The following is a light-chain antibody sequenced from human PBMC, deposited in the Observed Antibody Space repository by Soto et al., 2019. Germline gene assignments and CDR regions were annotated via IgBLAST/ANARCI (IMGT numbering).Light chain of an antibody. J-gene: IGLJ2*01. CDR1: SSDVGNYNL. CDR3: CSYAGTSAFVI. CDR2: DVT. Sequence: QSALTQPASVSGSPGQSITISCTGTSSDVGNYNLVSWYQQYPGKAPQLIIYDVTKRPLGVSDRFSGSKSGFTASLTISGLQPEDEADYYCCSYAGTSAFVIFGGGTKVTVL. V-gene: IGLV2-23*02.